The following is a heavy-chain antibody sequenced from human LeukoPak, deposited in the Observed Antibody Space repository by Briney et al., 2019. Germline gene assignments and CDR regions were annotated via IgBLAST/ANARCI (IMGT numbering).Heavy chain of an antibody. CDR3: ARDLGGATA. V-gene: IGHV3-48*04. CDR1: GFTFSSYS. Sequence: GGSLRLSCAASGFTFSSYSMNWVRQAPGKGLEWVSYISSSSSTIYYADSVKGRFAISRDNAKNSLYLQMNSLRAEDTAVYYCARDLGGATAWGQGTLVTVSS. J-gene: IGHJ5*02. D-gene: IGHD1-26*01. CDR2: ISSSSSTI.